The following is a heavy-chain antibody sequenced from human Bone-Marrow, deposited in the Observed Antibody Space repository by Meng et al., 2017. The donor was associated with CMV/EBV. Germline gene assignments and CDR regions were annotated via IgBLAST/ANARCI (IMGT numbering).Heavy chain of an antibody. D-gene: IGHD3-3*01. Sequence: GESLKISCAASGLDFNTSSMNWVRQAPGKGLEWVSSIDSSGNYIYSADSVKGRFTISRDNRKSSLYLQMNSLGVEDTAVYYCARTILRFWSGYYIICGFDPWGQGTTVTVSS. V-gene: IGHV3-21*01. CDR1: GLDFNTSS. CDR3: ARTILRFWSGYYIICGFDP. CDR2: IDSSGNYI. J-gene: IGHJ6*02.